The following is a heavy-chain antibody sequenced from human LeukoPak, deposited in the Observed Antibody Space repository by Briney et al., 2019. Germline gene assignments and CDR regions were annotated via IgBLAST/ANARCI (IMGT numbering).Heavy chain of an antibody. CDR2: IIPTFGIA. D-gene: IGHD6-13*01. CDR1: GGTFSSYA. J-gene: IGHJ4*02. Sequence: ASVKVSCKASGGTFSSYAISWVRQAPGQGLEWMGRIIPTFGIANYAQKFQGRVTITADKSTSTAYMELSSLRSEDTAVYYCARVYIEAAAAYYFDYWGQGTLVTVSS. V-gene: IGHV1-69*04. CDR3: ARVYIEAAAAYYFDY.